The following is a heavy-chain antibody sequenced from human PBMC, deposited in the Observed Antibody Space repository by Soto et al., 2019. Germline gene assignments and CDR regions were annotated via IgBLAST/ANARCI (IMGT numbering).Heavy chain of an antibody. CDR2: ITNSGRYI. Sequence: GSLRLSCAASGFTFSSFNMNGVRQAPGKGLEWVSSITNSGRYIYYAESVKGRFTSSRDNAKSSLYQQMNSLRAEDTAVYYCVRNYDLWSGSDGSGHYYDREVWGQGPRVTVSS. V-gene: IGHV3-21*01. CDR1: GFTFSSFN. D-gene: IGHD3-3*01. CDR3: VRNYDLWSGSDGSGHYYDREV. J-gene: IGHJ6*02.